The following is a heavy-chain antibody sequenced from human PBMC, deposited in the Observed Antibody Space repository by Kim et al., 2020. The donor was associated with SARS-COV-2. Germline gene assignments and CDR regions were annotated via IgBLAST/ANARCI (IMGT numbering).Heavy chain of an antibody. D-gene: IGHD2-15*01. Sequence: GGSLRLSCAASGFTFSSYEMNWVRQAPGKGLEWVSYNSSRGMTKYYADSVKGRFTISRDNAKNSVYLQMNSLRAEDTAVYYCARTGSGRGNYFDYWGQGILVNVSS. J-gene: IGHJ4*02. V-gene: IGHV3-48*03. CDR1: GFTFSSYE. CDR3: ARTGSGRGNYFDY. CDR2: NSSRGMTK.